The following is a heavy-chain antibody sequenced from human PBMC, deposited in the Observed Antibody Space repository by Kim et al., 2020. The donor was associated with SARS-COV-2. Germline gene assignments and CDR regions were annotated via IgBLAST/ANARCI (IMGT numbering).Heavy chain of an antibody. Sequence: SETLSLTCTVSGGSISSSSYYWGWIRQPPGKGLEWIGSIYYSGSTYYNPSLKSRVTISVDTSKNQFSLKLSSVTAADTAVYYCARQGPLDYDFWSGYPMGGMDVWGQGTTVTVSS. V-gene: IGHV4-39*01. CDR1: GGSISSSSYY. D-gene: IGHD3-3*01. CDR2: IYYSGST. CDR3: ARQGPLDYDFWSGYPMGGMDV. J-gene: IGHJ6*02.